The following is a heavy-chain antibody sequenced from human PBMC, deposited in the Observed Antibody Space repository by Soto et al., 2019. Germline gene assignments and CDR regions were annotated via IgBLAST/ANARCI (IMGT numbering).Heavy chain of an antibody. J-gene: IGHJ4*02. V-gene: IGHV1-69*01. CDR3: ARWERLALDY. CDR1: GGTFSSYA. CDR2: IIPIFGTA. Sequence: QVQLVQSGAEVKKPGSSVKVSCKTSGGTFSSYAVSWVRQAPGQGLEWVGGIIPIFGTANYAQKFQGRVTISADESTSTVYLELSSLTSEDTAVYFCARWERLALDYWGQGTLVTVSS. D-gene: IGHD1-26*01.